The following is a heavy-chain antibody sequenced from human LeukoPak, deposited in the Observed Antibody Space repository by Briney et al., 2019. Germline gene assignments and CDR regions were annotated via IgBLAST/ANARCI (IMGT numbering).Heavy chain of an antibody. J-gene: IGHJ4*02. V-gene: IGHV3-21*01. D-gene: IGHD3-10*01. Sequence: PGGSLRLSCAASGFTFSSYSMNWVRQAPGKGLELVSSISSSSSYIYYADSVKGRFTISRDNAKNSLYLQMNSLRAEDTAVYYCARDHPDYYGSGSYPDYWGQGTLVTVSS. CDR2: ISSSSSYI. CDR1: GFTFSSYS. CDR3: ARDHPDYYGSGSYPDY.